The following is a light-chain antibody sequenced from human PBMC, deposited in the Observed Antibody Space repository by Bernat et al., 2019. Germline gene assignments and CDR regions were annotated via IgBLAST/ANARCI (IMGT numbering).Light chain of an antibody. CDR3: QQSYSSLLLT. CDR1: QNIDTY. V-gene: IGKV1-39*01. J-gene: IGKJ4*01. CDR2: PAE. Sequence: DIQMTQSPTSLSASVGDRVTITCRASQNIDTYSNWYQQYPGKAPKLLIFPAETLESGVPSRFRGRGSGTDFTLTISRLQPEDSATYYCQQSYSSLLLTFGGGTKVE.